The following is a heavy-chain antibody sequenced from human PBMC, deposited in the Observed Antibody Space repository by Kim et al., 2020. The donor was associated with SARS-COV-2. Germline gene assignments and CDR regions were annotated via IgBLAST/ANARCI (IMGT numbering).Heavy chain of an antibody. Sequence: KFQGRVTITRDTSASTAYMELSSLRSEDTAVYYCARGGGAVETIPWDWGQGTLVTVSS. D-gene: IGHD3-16*01. V-gene: IGHV1-3*01. J-gene: IGHJ4*02. CDR3: ARGGGAVETIPWD.